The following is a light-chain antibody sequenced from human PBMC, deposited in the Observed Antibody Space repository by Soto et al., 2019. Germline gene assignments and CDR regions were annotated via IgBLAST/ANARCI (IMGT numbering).Light chain of an antibody. Sequence: DIVMTQTPLSLSVTPGQPASISCKCSQTRLHSGGKTYLDWYLQKPGQSPQLLLYLGSNRASGVPDRFSGSGSGTDFTLKISRVEAEDVGVYYCMQALQTPPFTFGPGTKVDIK. J-gene: IGKJ3*01. V-gene: IGKV2-28*01. CDR1: QTRLHSGGKTY. CDR2: LGS. CDR3: MQALQTPPFT.